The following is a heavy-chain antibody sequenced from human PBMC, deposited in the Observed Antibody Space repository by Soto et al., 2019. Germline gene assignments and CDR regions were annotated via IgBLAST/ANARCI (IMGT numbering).Heavy chain of an antibody. V-gene: IGHV1-69*01. CDR1: GGTFSNYA. D-gene: IGHD1-26*01. CDR3: ARGALYSGRRYFQH. CDR2: IMPSFDTA. J-gene: IGHJ1*01. Sequence: QVQLVQSGAEVKKPGSSVKVSCKASGGTFSNYAISWVRQAPGQGLEWLGGIMPSFDTAKYPQNFEGRVTITADETTSTAYIELSSLRSEDTAVYYCARGALYSGRRYFQHWGQGTLVTVSS.